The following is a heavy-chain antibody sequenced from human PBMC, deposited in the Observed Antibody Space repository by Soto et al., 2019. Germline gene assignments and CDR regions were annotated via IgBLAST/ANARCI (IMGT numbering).Heavy chain of an antibody. CDR1: GFTFGTYS. D-gene: IGHD3-3*01. J-gene: IGHJ6*02. V-gene: IGHV3-48*02. CDR3: AREVFGVSMDV. CDR2: ITDSVSGT. Sequence: EVQLVESGGGLVQRGGSLRLSCAASGFTFGTYSMNWVRQAPGKGLEWVSYITDSVSGTDYADSVKGRFTISRDIAKNSLYLQMNSLRDEDTAVYYCAREVFGVSMDVWGPGTTVSVSS.